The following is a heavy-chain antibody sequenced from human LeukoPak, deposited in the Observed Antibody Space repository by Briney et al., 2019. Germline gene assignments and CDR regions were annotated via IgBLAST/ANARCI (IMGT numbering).Heavy chain of an antibody. CDR2: ISGSGGST. CDR1: GFTFSSYA. J-gene: IGHJ4*02. CDR3: ARETYYYGSGSPGYFDY. Sequence: GGSLRLSCAASGFTFSSYAMSWVRQAPGKGLEWVSAISGSGGSTYYADSVKGRFTISRDNSKNTLYLQMNSLRAEDTAVYYCARETYYYGSGSPGYFDYWGQGTLVTVSS. D-gene: IGHD3-10*01. V-gene: IGHV3-23*01.